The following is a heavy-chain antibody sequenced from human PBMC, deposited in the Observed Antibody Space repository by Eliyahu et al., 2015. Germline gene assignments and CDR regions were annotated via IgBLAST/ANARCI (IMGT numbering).Heavy chain of an antibody. V-gene: IGHV3-7*04. CDR3: ARPGLWHAFDI. CDR1: GFTFSNYW. CDR2: IKTDGSEK. Sequence: EVQLVESGGGLVQPGGSLXLSCAAXGFTFSNYWLNWVRQTPGKGLEWVAAIKTDGSEKYYGDSVKGRFTISRDNGQNSLYLQMNSLRAEDTSVYYCARPGLWHAFDIWGQGTMVTVSA. D-gene: IGHD3/OR15-3a*01. J-gene: IGHJ3*02.